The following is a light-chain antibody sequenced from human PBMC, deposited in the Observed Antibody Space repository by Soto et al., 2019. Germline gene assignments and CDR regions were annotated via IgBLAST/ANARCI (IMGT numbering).Light chain of an antibody. CDR1: QSVSSNF. CDR2: GAS. CDR3: QRYGTSPPT. Sequence: ELVSTQSPVTLSLSPGERATLSCRASQSVSSNFLAWYQQKPGQAPRLLIYGASTRATGFPDRFSGSGSGTDFTLTISSLEPEDFAVYFCQRYGTSPPTFGQGTKVDIK. V-gene: IGKV3-20*01. J-gene: IGKJ1*01.